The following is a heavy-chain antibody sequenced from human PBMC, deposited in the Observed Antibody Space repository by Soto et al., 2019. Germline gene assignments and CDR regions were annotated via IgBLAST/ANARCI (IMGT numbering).Heavy chain of an antibody. Sequence: SQTLSLTYAVYGGSFSGYYWTWIRQPPGTGLEWIGEINHSGSTNYNPSLKSRVTISVDTSKNQFSLKLTSVTAADTAVYYCARGYDSSDYYPMRPFDYWGLGTLVTVSS. J-gene: IGHJ4*02. CDR2: INHSGST. CDR1: GGSFSGYY. V-gene: IGHV4-34*01. D-gene: IGHD3-22*01. CDR3: ARGYDSSDYYPMRPFDY.